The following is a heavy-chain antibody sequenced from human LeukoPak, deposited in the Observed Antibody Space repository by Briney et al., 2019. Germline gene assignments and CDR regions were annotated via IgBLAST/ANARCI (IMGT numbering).Heavy chain of an antibody. V-gene: IGHV1-69*01. CDR2: IIPIFGTA. J-gene: IGHJ5*02. CDR3: ARDLPPHYYDSSGSGGDWFDP. Sequence: SVKVSCKASGGTFISYAISWVRQAPGQGLEWMGGIIPIFGTANYAQKFQGRVTITADESTSTAYMELSSLRSEDTAVYYCARDLPPHYYDSSGSGGDWFDPWGQGTLVTVSS. D-gene: IGHD3-22*01. CDR1: GGTFISYA.